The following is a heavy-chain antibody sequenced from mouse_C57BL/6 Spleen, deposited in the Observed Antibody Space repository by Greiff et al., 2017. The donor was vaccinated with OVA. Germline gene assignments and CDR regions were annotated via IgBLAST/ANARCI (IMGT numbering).Heavy chain of an antibody. CDR2: IDPEDGDT. D-gene: IGHD1-1*01. CDR1: GFNIKDYY. V-gene: IGHV14-1*01. Sequence: EVHLVESGAELVRPGASVKLSCTASGFNIKDYYMHWVKQRPEQGLEWIGRIDPEDGDTEYAPKFQGKATMTADTSSNTAYLQLSSLTSEDTAVYYCTTWGTTVVARPYYFDYWGQGTTLTVSS. CDR3: TTWGTTVVARPYYFDY. J-gene: IGHJ2*01.